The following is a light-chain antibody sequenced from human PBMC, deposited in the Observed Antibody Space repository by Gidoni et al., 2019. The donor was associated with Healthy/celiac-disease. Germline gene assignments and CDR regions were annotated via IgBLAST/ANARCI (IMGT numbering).Light chain of an antibody. CDR1: SSNIGHNY. V-gene: IGLV1-51*02. CDR3: GTWDSSLSAVV. J-gene: IGLJ2*01. Sequence: QSVLTQPPSVSAAPGQKVTISCSGSSSNIGHNYLSWYQQLTGTAPKLLIYENNKRPSGIPDRFSGSKSGTSATLGITGLQTGDEADYYCGTWDSSLSAVVFGGGTKLTVL. CDR2: ENN.